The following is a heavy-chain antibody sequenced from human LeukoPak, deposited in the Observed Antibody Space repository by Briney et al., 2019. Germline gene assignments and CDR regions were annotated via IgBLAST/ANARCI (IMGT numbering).Heavy chain of an antibody. CDR1: GFSFDDYA. D-gene: IGHD5-18*01. CDR2: ISWNRRSI. V-gene: IGHV3-9*01. CDR3: ARAGDTEEGFDY. Sequence: PGGSLRLSCAASGFSFDDYAMHWVRQAPGRGLEWVSGISWNRRSIGYADSVKGRFTISRDNAKNSLYLQMNSLRAEDTAVYYCARAGDTEEGFDYWGQGTLVTVSS. J-gene: IGHJ4*02.